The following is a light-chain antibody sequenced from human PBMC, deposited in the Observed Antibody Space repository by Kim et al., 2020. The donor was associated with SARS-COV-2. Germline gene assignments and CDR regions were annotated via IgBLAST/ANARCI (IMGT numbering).Light chain of an antibody. CDR3: QTWGTGIEV. J-gene: IGLJ3*02. CDR1: SGHSNSA. CDR2: VNSDGTN. V-gene: IGLV4-69*01. Sequence: SVKPTCTLSSGHSNSAIAWHQQQPDKGPKYLMTVNSDGTNNKADGIPDRFSGSSSGAERYLSISSLQSEDEADYYCQTWGTGIEVFGGGTQLTVL.